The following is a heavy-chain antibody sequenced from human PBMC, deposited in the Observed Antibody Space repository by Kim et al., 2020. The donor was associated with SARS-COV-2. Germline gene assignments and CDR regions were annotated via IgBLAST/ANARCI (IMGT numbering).Heavy chain of an antibody. V-gene: IGHV3-72*01. CDR1: GFTFSDHN. CDR3: ARVGAFGGVIDFYS. Sequence: GGSLRLSCAASGFTFSDHNMDWVRQAPGKGLEWVGRTRNKANNYTTEYAASVKGRFTIPRDDSKNSLYLQMNSLKTEDTAVYYCARVGAFGGVIDFYSWG. J-gene: IGHJ5*01. D-gene: IGHD3-16*02. CDR2: TRNKANNYTT.